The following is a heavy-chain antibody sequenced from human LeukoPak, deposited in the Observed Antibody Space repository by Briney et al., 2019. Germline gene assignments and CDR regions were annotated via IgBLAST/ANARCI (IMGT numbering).Heavy chain of an antibody. Sequence: SETLSLTCTVSGGSISSGSSYWSWIRQPAGKGLEWVRRIYTSGSTNYNPSLKSRVTISIDTSKTQFQFSLKLSSVTAADTAVYYCARDPGIPAAGTVGYFDYWGQGTLVTVSS. CDR1: GGSISSGSSY. J-gene: IGHJ4*02. CDR2: IYTSGST. V-gene: IGHV4-61*02. D-gene: IGHD6-13*01. CDR3: ARDPGIPAAGTVGYFDY.